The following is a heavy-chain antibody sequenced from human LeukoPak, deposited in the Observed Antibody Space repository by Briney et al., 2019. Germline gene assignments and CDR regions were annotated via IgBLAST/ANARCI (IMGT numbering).Heavy chain of an antibody. V-gene: IGHV1-24*01. J-gene: IGHJ4*02. D-gene: IGHD4-17*01. Sequence: ASVKVSCKVSGYTLTELSMHWVRQAPGKGLEWMGGFDPEDGETIYAQKFQGRVTMTEDTSTDTAYMELSSLRSEDTAVYYCATAHDYGDYTPRFGDYWGQGTLVTVSS. CDR3: ATAHDYGDYTPRFGDY. CDR1: GYTLTELS. CDR2: FDPEDGET.